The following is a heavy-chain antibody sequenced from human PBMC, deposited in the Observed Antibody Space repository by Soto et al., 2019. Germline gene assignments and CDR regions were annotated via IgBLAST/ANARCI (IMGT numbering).Heavy chain of an antibody. CDR3: ARGQVVVVTADVPQYYYYGMDV. J-gene: IGHJ6*02. D-gene: IGHD2-21*02. V-gene: IGHV3-48*02. CDR2: ISSSSSTI. CDR1: GFTFSSYS. Sequence: PGGSLRLSCAASGFTFSSYSMNWVRQAPGKGLERVSYISSSSSTIYYADSVKGRFTISRDNAKNSLYLQMNSLRDEDTAVYYCARGQVVVVTADVPQYYYYGMDVWGQGTTVTVSS.